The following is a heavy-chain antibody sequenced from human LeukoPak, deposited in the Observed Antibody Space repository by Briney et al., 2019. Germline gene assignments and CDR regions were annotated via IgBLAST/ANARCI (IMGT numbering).Heavy chain of an antibody. CDR3: ARDQSRASKTRWNSPGDDAFDI. CDR1: GFTFSSYA. D-gene: IGHD1-7*01. V-gene: IGHV3-30-3*01. CDR2: ISYDGSNK. Sequence: GGSLRLSCAASGFTFSSYAMHWVRQAPGKGLEWVAVISYDGSNKYYADSVKGRFTISRDNSKNTLYLQMNSLRAEDTAVYYCARDQSRASKTRWNSPGDDAFDIWGQGTMVTVSS. J-gene: IGHJ3*02.